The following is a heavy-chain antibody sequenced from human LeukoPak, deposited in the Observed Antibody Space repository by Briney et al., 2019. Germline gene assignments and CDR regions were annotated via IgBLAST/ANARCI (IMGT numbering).Heavy chain of an antibody. J-gene: IGHJ4*02. V-gene: IGHV4-39*01. Sequence: SETLSLTYTVSGGSISSSSYYWGWIRQPPGKGLEWIGSIYYSGSTYYNPSLKSRVTISVDTSKNQFSLKLSSVTAADTAVYYCARQHAALFDYWGQGTLVTVSS. D-gene: IGHD6-25*01. CDR2: IYYSGST. CDR1: GGSISSSSYY. CDR3: ARQHAALFDY.